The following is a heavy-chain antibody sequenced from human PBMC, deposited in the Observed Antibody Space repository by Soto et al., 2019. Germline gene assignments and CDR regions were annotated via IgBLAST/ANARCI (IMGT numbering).Heavy chain of an antibody. CDR3: ARGARYMDV. CDR1: GYTFTIYY. V-gene: IGHV1-46*03. Sequence: ASVKVACKSSGYTFTIYYVHWVRQAPGQGLEWMGIFNPSGGGTTYGQKFQGRVTMTTDTSTSTVYMELSSLRSEDTAVYYCARGARYMDVWGRGTTVTVSS. CDR2: FNPSGGGT. J-gene: IGHJ6*03.